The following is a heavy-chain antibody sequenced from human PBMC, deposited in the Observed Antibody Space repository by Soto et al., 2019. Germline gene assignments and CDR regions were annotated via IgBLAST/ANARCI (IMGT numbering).Heavy chain of an antibody. D-gene: IGHD6-19*01. J-gene: IGHJ6*03. CDR3: TRHGYSSGWTAYYYYMDV. CDR1: GFTFSGSA. V-gene: IGHV3-73*01. Sequence: GGSLRLSCAASGFTFSGSAMHWVRQASGKGLEWVGRIRSKANSYATAYAASVKGRFTISRDDSKNTAYLQMNSLKTEDTAVYYCTRHGYSSGWTAYYYYMDVWGKGTTVTVSS. CDR2: IRSKANSYAT.